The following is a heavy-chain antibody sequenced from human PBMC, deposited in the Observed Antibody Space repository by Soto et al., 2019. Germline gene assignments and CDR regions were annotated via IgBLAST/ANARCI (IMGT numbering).Heavy chain of an antibody. V-gene: IGHV5-51*01. CDR3: ARTYCGGDCYGETYYFDY. CDR2: IYPGDSDT. J-gene: IGHJ4*02. CDR1: GYSFTSYW. Sequence: GESLKISCKGSGYSFTSYWIGWVRQMPGKGLEWMGIIYPGDSDTRYSPSFQGQVTISADKSISTAYLQWSSLKASDTAMYYCARTYCGGDCYGETYYFDYWGQGTLVTVSS. D-gene: IGHD2-21*01.